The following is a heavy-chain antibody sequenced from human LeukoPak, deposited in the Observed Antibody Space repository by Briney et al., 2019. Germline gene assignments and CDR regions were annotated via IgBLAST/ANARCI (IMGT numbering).Heavy chain of an antibody. J-gene: IGHJ1*01. CDR1: GFTFSSYS. Sequence: GGFLRLSCAASGFTFSSYSMNWVRQAPGKGLEWVPSISSSSSYIYYADSVKGRFTISRDNAKNSLYLQMNSLRAEDTAVYYCARGPAMIVVVNGPEYFQHWGQGTLVTVSS. D-gene: IGHD3-22*01. CDR2: ISSSSSYI. V-gene: IGHV3-21*01. CDR3: ARGPAMIVVVNGPEYFQH.